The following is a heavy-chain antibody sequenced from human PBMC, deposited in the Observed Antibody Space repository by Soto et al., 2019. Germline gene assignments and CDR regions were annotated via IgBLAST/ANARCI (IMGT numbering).Heavy chain of an antibody. Sequence: ASVKVSCKASGYTFFKYFIHWVRQAPGQGLEWIGIINPSRGSATYGPIFQGRVSLTTDIPTSTAYMELSSLRSEDTAIYYCARPLIGNTIDLWGQGTSVTVSS. V-gene: IGHV1-46*01. CDR3: ARPLIGNTIDL. J-gene: IGHJ3*01. CDR2: INPSRGSA. D-gene: IGHD1-7*01. CDR1: GYTFFKYF.